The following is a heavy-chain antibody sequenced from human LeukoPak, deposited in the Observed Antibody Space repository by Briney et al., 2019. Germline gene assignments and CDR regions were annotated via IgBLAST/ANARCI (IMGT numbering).Heavy chain of an antibody. D-gene: IGHD3-16*01. CDR2: VWYDGRNK. Sequence: GGSLRLSCAASGFTFSSYGMHWVRQAPGKGLKWVAVVWYDGRNKNYAESVKGRLTISRDNSKNTLYLQMNSLRAEDTAVYYCATLWALSAFDIWGQGTKVTVSS. CDR3: ATLWALSAFDI. J-gene: IGHJ3*02. V-gene: IGHV3-33*01. CDR1: GFTFSSYG.